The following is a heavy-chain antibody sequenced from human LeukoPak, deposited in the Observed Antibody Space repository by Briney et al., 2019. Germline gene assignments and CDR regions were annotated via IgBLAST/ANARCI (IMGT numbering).Heavy chain of an antibody. V-gene: IGHV3-30-3*01. CDR1: GFTVSSNY. Sequence: PGGSLRLSCAASGFTVSSNYMSWVRQAPGKGLEWVAVISYDGSNKYYADSVKGRFTISRDNSKNTLYLQMNSLRAEDTAVYYCAGSLYSSSWLIKWELRDNWFDPWGQGTLVTVSS. J-gene: IGHJ5*02. CDR2: ISYDGSNK. D-gene: IGHD6-13*01. CDR3: AGSLYSSSWLIKWELRDNWFDP.